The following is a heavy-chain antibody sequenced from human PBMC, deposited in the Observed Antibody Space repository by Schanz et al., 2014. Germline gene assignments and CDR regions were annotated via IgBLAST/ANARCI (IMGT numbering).Heavy chain of an antibody. CDR3: ARRPGDFPGWFDS. D-gene: IGHD4-17*01. CDR2: IYHSGRT. Sequence: QVQLQESGPGLVKPSGTPSLTCAVSGGSISSSNWWSWVRQPPGKGLEWIGEIYHSGRTNYNPSLKSRVTISVDKSNSEFSLKLSSVTAADTAVYYCARRPGDFPGWFDSWGQGTLVTVSS. CDR1: GGSISSSNW. V-gene: IGHV4-4*02. J-gene: IGHJ5*01.